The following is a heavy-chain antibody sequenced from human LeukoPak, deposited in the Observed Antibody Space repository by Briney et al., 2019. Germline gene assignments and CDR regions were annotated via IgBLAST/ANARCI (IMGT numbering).Heavy chain of an antibody. V-gene: IGHV4-34*01. D-gene: IGHD2-2*01. CDR2: INHNGST. J-gene: IGHJ5*02. CDR1: GGSFSGYY. CDR3: ARGDCSSTSCYIEGWFDP. Sequence: SETLSLTCAVYGGSFSGYYWSWIRQPPGKGLEWIGEINHNGSTNYNPSLKSRVTISVDTSKNQFSLKLSSVTAADTAVYYCARGDCSSTSCYIEGWFDPWGQGTLVTVSS.